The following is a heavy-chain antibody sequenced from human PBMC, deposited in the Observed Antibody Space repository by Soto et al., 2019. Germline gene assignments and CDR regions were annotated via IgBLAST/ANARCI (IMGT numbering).Heavy chain of an antibody. V-gene: IGHV1-69*01. J-gene: IGHJ5*02. CDR2: IIPISDSA. D-gene: IGHD2-2*02. CDR1: GGTFSSDT. CDR3: ATLVPAPIKLYPRLGWFDP. Sequence: QVQLVQSGAEVKKPGSSVKVSCKASGGTFSSDTITWVRQSPGQGLEWMGGIIPISDSAHYAQNFQDRLTITADESTSTGYMELSSLSSEDTAVYYCATLVPAPIKLYPRLGWFDPWGQGTLVTVSS.